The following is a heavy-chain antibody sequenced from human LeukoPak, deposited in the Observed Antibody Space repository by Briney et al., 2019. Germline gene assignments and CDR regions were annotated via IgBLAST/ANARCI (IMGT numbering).Heavy chain of an antibody. V-gene: IGHV4-34*01. CDR1: GGSFSGYY. J-gene: IGHJ5*02. D-gene: IGHD5-12*01. Sequence: SETLSLTCAVYGGSFSGYYWSWIRQPPGKGLEWIGEINHSGSTNYNPSLKSRVTISVDTSKSQFSLKLSSVTAADTAVYYCARAQIVATIGALFDPWGQGTLVTVSS. CDR3: ARAQIVATIGALFDP. CDR2: INHSGST.